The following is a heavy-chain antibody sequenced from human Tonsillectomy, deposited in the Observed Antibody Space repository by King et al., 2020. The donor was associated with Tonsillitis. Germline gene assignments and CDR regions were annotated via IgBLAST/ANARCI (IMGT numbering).Heavy chain of an antibody. CDR3: VKSLTTYYDILTGSGGMDV. J-gene: IGHJ6*02. V-gene: IGHV3-64D*06. Sequence: QLVQSGGGLVQPGGSLRLSCSASGFTFSIYAMHWVRQAPGKGLEYVSAISSNGGSTYYADSVKGRFTISRDNSKNTLYLQMSSLRAEDTSVYYCVKSLTTYYDILTGSGGMDVWGQGTTVTVSS. D-gene: IGHD3-9*01. CDR1: GFTFSIYA. CDR2: ISSNGGST.